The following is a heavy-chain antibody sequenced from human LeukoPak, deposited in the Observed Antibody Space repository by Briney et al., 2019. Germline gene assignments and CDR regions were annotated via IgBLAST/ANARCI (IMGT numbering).Heavy chain of an antibody. Sequence: GASVKVSCKASGYTFTSYGISWVRQAPGQGLEWMGWISAYNGNTNYAQKLQGRVTMTTDTSTSTAYMELRSLRSDDTAVYYCAREGAVGSSSWYLSYYFDYWGQGTLVTVSS. CDR3: AREGAVGSSSWYLSYYFDY. J-gene: IGHJ4*02. CDR1: GYTFTSYG. CDR2: ISAYNGNT. V-gene: IGHV1-18*01. D-gene: IGHD6-13*01.